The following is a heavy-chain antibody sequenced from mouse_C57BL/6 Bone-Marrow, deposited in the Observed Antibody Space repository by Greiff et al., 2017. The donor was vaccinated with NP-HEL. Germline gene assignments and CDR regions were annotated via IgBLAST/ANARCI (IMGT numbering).Heavy chain of an antibody. V-gene: IGHV1-64*01. Sequence: QVQLKQPGAELVKPGASVKLSCKASGYTFTSYWMHWVKQRPGQGLEWIGMIHPNSGNTNYNEKFKSKATLTVDKSSSTAYMQLSSLTSEDSAVYYCARDYYGSSPYYAMDYWGQGTSVTVSS. J-gene: IGHJ4*01. CDR1: GYTFTSYW. CDR3: ARDYYGSSPYYAMDY. D-gene: IGHD1-1*01. CDR2: IHPNSGNT.